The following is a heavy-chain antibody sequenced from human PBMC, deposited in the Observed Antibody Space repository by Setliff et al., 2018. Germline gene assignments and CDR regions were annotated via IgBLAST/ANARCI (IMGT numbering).Heavy chain of an antibody. D-gene: IGHD3-9*01. CDR3: ARGEADYDILTSFDY. Sequence: SETLSLTCTVSGGSISTYYWSWIRQPPGKGLEWIGYIYYTGSTNYNPSLKSRVTISVDTSKNQFSLKLSSVTAADTAVHYCARGEADYDILTSFDYWGRERWSPSPQ. CDR1: GGSISTYY. CDR2: IYYTGST. J-gene: IGHJ4*02. V-gene: IGHV4-59*01.